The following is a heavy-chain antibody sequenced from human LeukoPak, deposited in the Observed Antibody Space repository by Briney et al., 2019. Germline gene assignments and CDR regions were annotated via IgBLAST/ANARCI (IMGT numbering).Heavy chain of an antibody. CDR3: ARLMVRGVIISPGDY. CDR2: INPNSGGT. V-gene: IGHV1-2*04. J-gene: IGHJ4*02. Sequence: EWMGWINPNSGGTNYAQKFQGWVTMTRDTSISTAYMELSRLRSDDTAVYYCARLMVRGVIISPGDYWGQGTLVTVSS. D-gene: IGHD3-10*01.